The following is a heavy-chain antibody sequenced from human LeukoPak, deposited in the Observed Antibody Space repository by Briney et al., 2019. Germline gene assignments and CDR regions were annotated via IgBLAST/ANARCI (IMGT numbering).Heavy chain of an antibody. CDR3: ARFNSSSFYFGMDV. CDR2: ISSSVSTI. J-gene: IGHJ6*02. D-gene: IGHD6-13*01. Sequence: GGSLRLSCAASGFTFSDYYMSWIRQAPGKGLEGVSYISSSVSTIYYADSVKGRFTISRDNAKNSLYLQMNSLRAEDTAVYYCARFNSSSFYFGMDVWGQGTTVTVSS. V-gene: IGHV3-11*01. CDR1: GFTFSDYY.